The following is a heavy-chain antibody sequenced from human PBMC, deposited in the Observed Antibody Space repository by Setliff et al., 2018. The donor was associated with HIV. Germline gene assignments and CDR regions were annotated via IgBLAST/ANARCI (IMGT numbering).Heavy chain of an antibody. CDR3: ARDFGGYCSSMSCPGLFDP. CDR1: GGTFSSYA. Sequence: GASVKVSCKASGGTFSSYAISWVRQAPGQGLEWMGGIIPIFGTTKYAQKFQGRVTITTDESTSTAYMELSGLRSEDTAVYYCARDFGGYCSSMSCPGLFDPWGQGTLVTVSS. CDR2: IIPIFGTT. D-gene: IGHD2-2*01. J-gene: IGHJ5*02. V-gene: IGHV1-69*05.